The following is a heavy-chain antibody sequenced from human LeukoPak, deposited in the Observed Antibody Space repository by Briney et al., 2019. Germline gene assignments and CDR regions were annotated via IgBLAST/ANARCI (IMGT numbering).Heavy chain of an antibody. J-gene: IGHJ5*02. CDR2: INHSGST. CDR3: ARGRPGGAAS. D-gene: IGHD1-26*01. V-gene: IGHV4-34*01. CDR1: GGSFSSYY. Sequence: TSETLSLTCAVYGGSFSSYYWSWIRQPPGKGLQWIGEINHSGSTNYDPSLKNRVTISVDTSKNQFSLKLTSVTAADTAVYYCARGRPGGAASWGQGTLVTVSS.